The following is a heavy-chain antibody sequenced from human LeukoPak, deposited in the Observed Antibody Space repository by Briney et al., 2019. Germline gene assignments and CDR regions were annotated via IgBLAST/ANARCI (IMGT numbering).Heavy chain of an antibody. J-gene: IGHJ4*02. CDR3: AKVEQWQYFDY. Sequence: GGSLRLSCAASGFTFRSYAMSWVRQAPGKGLEWVSGLSGGGVSTYYADSVKGRFTISRDNSKNTLYLQMNSLRVEDTAVYYCAKVEQWQYFDYWGQGTLVTVSS. CDR2: LSGGGVST. CDR1: GFTFRSYA. D-gene: IGHD6-19*01. V-gene: IGHV3-23*01.